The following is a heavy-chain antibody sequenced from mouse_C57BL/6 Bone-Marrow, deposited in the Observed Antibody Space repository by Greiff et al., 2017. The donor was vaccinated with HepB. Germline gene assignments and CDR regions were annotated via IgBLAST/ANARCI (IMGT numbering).Heavy chain of an antibody. CDR2: RRNKANDYTT. CDR1: GFTFSDFY. Sequence: EVKVVESGGGLVQSGRSLRLSCATSGFTFSDFYMEWVRQAPGKGLEWIAARRNKANDYTTEYSASVKGRFIVSRDTSQSILYLQMNALRAEDTAIYYCARDDDYDRGAMDYWGQGTSVTVSS. J-gene: IGHJ4*01. CDR3: ARDDDYDRGAMDY. D-gene: IGHD2-4*01. V-gene: IGHV7-1*01.